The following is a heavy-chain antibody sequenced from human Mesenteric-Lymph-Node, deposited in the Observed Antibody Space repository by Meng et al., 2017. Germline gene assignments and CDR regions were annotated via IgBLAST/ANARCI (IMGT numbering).Heavy chain of an antibody. CDR2: IYSSGST. V-gene: IGHV4-30-4*01. J-gene: IGHJ4*02. D-gene: IGHD3-10*01. Sequence: QVQLQESGPGLVKPSQTLSLTCTVSVGSISSGDYYWSWIRQPPGKGLEWIGYIYSSGSTYYNPSLKSRITISVDTSKNQFSLRLTSVTAADTAVYYCARRVFYGSANFDYWGQGTLVTVSS. CDR3: ARRVFYGSANFDY. CDR1: VGSISSGDYY.